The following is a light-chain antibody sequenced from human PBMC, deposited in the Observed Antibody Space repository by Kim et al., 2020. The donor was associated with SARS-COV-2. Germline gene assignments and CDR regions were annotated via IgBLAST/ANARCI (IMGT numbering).Light chain of an antibody. CDR1: QSISSW. J-gene: IGKJ2*01. CDR3: QQYNSYLYT. Sequence: SASVGDRVTITCRASQSISSWLDWYQQKPGKAPKLLIYKASSLESGVASRFSGSGSGTEFTLTISSLQPDDFATYYCQQYNSYLYTFGQGTKLEI. V-gene: IGKV1-5*03. CDR2: KAS.